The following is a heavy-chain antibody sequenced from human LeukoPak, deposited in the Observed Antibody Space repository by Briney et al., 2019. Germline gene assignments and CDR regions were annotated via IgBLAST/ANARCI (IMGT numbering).Heavy chain of an antibody. CDR2: ISSSGSTI. CDR1: GFTFSDYY. V-gene: IGHV3-11*04. Sequence: GGSLRLSCAASGFTFSDYYMSWIRQAPGKGLEWVSYISSSGSTIYYADSVKGRFTISRDNSKNTLYLQMNSLRAEDTAVYYCARVGYDILTGYAGYYGMDVWGQGTTVTVSS. D-gene: IGHD3-9*01. J-gene: IGHJ6*02. CDR3: ARVGYDILTGYAGYYGMDV.